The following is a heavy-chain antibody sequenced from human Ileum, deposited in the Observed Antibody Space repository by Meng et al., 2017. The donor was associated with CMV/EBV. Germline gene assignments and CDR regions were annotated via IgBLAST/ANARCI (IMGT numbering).Heavy chain of an antibody. V-gene: IGHV4-34*01. J-gene: IGHJ4*02. CDR3: ARLYDSSGCDY. Sequence: SQTLSLTCAVYGGSFSGSYWSWLRQPPGKGLEWIGEINHSGSTNYNPSLKSRVTISVDTSKNKFSLKLSYVTAADTAVSYCARLYDSSGCDYWGQGTLVTVSS. CDR2: INHSGST. CDR1: GGSFSGSY. D-gene: IGHD3-22*01.